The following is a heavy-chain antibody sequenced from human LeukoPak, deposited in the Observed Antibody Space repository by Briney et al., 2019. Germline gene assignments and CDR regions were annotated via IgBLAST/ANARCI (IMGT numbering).Heavy chain of an antibody. CDR2: VHPNSGNT. D-gene: IGHD3-22*01. J-gene: IGHJ4*02. Sequence: GASVKVSCKTSGYPFTTWEINWVRQATGQGLEWMGWVHPNSGNTAYAQKFQGRVTITTDESTSTAYMELSSLRSEDTAVYYCARGTPYYYDSSGNFDYWGQGTLVTVSS. V-gene: IGHV1-8*01. CDR1: GYPFTTWE. CDR3: ARGTPYYYDSSGNFDY.